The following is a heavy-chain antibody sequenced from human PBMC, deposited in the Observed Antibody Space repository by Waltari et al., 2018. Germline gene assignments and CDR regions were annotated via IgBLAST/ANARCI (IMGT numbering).Heavy chain of an antibody. Sequence: QLQLQESGPGLVKHSETLSLTCTVSGGSISSSSYYWGWIRQSPGKGLEWIGSIYYSGSTYYNPTLKSRVTISGDTSKNQFSLKLSSVTAADTAVYYWARHWKKSGYRFDPWGQGTLVTVSS. D-gene: IGHD5-12*01. CDR3: ARHWKKSGYRFDP. CDR1: GGSISSSSYY. V-gene: IGHV4-39*01. CDR2: IYYSGST. J-gene: IGHJ5*02.